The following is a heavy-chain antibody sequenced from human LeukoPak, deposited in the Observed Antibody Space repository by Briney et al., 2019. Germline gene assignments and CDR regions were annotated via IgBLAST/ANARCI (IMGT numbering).Heavy chain of an antibody. CDR2: VHYSGNT. D-gene: IGHD3-10*01. V-gene: IGHV4-59*03. CDR3: VIGRGWQPDY. CDR1: GGSISGYY. J-gene: IGHJ4*02. Sequence: SETLSLTCTVSGGSISGYYHNWVRQSPGRGLEWIGLVHYSGNTNYNPSLKSRVSISTNTSKNQFSLELTSVTAADTAVYYCVIGRGWQPDYWGQGIPVTVSS.